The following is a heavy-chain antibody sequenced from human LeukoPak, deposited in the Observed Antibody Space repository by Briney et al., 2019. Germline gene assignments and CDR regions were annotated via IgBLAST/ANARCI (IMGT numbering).Heavy chain of an antibody. J-gene: IGHJ5*02. CDR2: ISSSSSYI. CDR1: GFTFSSYS. CDR3: AKGGLCNSTSCYPPPFDP. V-gene: IGHV3-21*04. D-gene: IGHD2-2*01. Sequence: GGSLRLSCAASGFTFSSYSMNWVRQAPGKGLEWVSSISSSSSYIYYADSVKGRFTISRDKAKNSLYLQMNSLRAEDTAVYYCAKGGLCNSTSCYPPPFDPWGQRTLVTVSS.